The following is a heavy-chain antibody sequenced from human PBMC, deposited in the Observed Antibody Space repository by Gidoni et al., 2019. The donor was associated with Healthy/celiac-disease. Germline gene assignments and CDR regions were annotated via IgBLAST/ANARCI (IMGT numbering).Heavy chain of an antibody. CDR3: ARARQAVTLARYFDY. D-gene: IGHD4-17*01. Sequence: QVQLVESGGGVGQPGRSRRLSCGAAGRNFRSYAMHWVRQAPGKGLAWCAVISYDGINIYYADAVKGRFTISRDNSKNPLYLQMNSLSAEYTAVYYCARARQAVTLARYFDYWGQGTLVTVSS. V-gene: IGHV3-30-3*01. CDR1: GRNFRSYA. CDR2: ISYDGINI. J-gene: IGHJ4*02.